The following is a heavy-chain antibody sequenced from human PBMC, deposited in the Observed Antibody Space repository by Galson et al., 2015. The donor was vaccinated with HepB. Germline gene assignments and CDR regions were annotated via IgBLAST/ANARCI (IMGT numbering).Heavy chain of an antibody. CDR1: GCTVNIPA. D-gene: IGHD6-13*01. Sequence: PLGLSCADSGCTVNIPAMHGARQAPGKGLEGGRVISYDGSNKYYADSVKGRFTISRDNSKNTLYLQMNSLRAEDTAVYYCARDQGSSWWIDYWGQGTLVTVSS. V-gene: IGHV3-30-3*01. J-gene: IGHJ4*02. CDR3: ARDQGSSWWIDY. CDR2: ISYDGSNK.